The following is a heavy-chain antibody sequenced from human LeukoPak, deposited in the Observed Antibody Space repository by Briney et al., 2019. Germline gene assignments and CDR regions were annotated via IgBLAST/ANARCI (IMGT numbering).Heavy chain of an antibody. Sequence: RASETLSLTCTVSGGSISRYYWTWVRQPAGKGLEWIGRIYTSGTINYNPSLKSRAIISVDKSKNQFSVQLTSVTAADTAVYYCARCQRATGGANWLDPWGQGILVTVSS. J-gene: IGHJ5*02. D-gene: IGHD3-10*01. V-gene: IGHV4-4*07. CDR3: ARCQRATGGANWLDP. CDR2: IYTSGTI. CDR1: GGSISRYY.